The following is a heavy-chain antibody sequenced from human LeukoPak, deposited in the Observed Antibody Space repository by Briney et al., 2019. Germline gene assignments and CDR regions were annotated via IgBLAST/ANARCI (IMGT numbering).Heavy chain of an antibody. J-gene: IGHJ6*03. CDR2: ISYDGSNK. Sequence: GGSLRLSCAATGFTHSSYAMHWVRQAPGKGLEWVAVISYDGSNKYYADSVKGRFTISRDNSKNTLYLQMNSLRAEDTAVYYCARVSEDYYYYYMDVWGKGTTVTVSS. CDR3: ARVSEDYYYYYMDV. V-gene: IGHV3-30*01. CDR1: GFTHSSYA.